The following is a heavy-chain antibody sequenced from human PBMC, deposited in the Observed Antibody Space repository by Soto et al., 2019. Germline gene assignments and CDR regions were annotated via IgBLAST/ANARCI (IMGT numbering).Heavy chain of an antibody. CDR3: ARGGGNDGCIAY. CDR1: GFSFNSYA. V-gene: IGHV3-30-3*01. D-gene: IGHD1-1*01. CDR2: ISYDGSNK. Sequence: PGGSLRLSCAASGFSFNSYAMHWVRQAPGKGLEWVATISYDGSNKYYADSVKGRLTISRDKSDYTLYLQMNSLRAEDTAVYYCARGGGNDGCIAYWGLGTLVTVSS. J-gene: IGHJ4*02.